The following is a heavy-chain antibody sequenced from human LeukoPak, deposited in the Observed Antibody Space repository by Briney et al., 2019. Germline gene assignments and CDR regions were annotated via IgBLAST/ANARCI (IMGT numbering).Heavy chain of an antibody. CDR1: GFTFSSYG. CDR3: AKDVLWFGELCPFDY. CDR2: ISYDGSNK. D-gene: IGHD3-10*01. Sequence: GGSLRLSCAASGFTFSSYGMHWVRQAPGKGLEWVAVISYDGSNKYYADSVKGRFTISRDNSKNTLYLQMNSLRAEDTGVYYCAKDVLWFGELCPFDYWGQGTLVTVSS. V-gene: IGHV3-30*18. J-gene: IGHJ4*02.